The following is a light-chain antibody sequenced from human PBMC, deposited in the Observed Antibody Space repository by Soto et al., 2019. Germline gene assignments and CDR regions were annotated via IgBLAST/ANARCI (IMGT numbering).Light chain of an antibody. Sequence: QSVLTQPASVSGSPGQSIIVSCTGTSSDVVNFNYVSWYQQHPGKAPKLMIYEVIHRPSGVSNRFSGSKSGSTASLTISGLQAEDEADYYCTSYTSSGTYVFGTGTKVTVL. J-gene: IGLJ1*01. CDR2: EVI. V-gene: IGLV2-14*01. CDR1: SSDVVNFNY. CDR3: TSYTSSGTYV.